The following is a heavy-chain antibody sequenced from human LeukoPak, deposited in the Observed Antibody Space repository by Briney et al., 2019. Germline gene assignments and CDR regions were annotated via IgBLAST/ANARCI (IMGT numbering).Heavy chain of an antibody. CDR2: FDTEDGET. Sequence: ASVKVSCQVSGYTLTELSMHWVRQARGKGREWKGSFDTEDGETIYAQKFQGRVTMTEDTSTDTAYMELSSLRSEDAAVYYCATGRIAVAGTTYWGQGTLVTVSS. D-gene: IGHD6-19*01. CDR1: GYTLTELS. V-gene: IGHV1-24*01. J-gene: IGHJ4*02. CDR3: ATGRIAVAGTTY.